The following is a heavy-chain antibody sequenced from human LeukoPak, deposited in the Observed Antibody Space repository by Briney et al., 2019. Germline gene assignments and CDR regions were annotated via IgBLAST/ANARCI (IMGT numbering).Heavy chain of an antibody. CDR1: GGTFSSYA. J-gene: IGHJ4*02. Sequence: SVKVSCKASGGTFSSYAISWVRQAPGQGLEWMGGIIPIFGTANYAQKSQGRVTITTDESTSTAYMELSSLRSEDTAVYYCARGGYGYGFSYDYWGQGTLVTVSS. CDR2: IIPIFGTA. CDR3: ARGGYGYGFSYDY. V-gene: IGHV1-69*05. D-gene: IGHD5-18*01.